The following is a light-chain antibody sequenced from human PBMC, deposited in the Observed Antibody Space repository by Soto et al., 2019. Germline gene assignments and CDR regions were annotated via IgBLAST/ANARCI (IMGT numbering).Light chain of an antibody. CDR2: EVS. V-gene: IGLV2-8*01. J-gene: IGLJ2*01. Sequence: QSALTQPPSASGSPGQSVTISCTGTSSDVGGYNYVSWYQQHSGKAPNLMIYEVSKRPSGVPDRFSGSKSGNTASLTVSGLQAEDEADYYCSSYAGSNNFVVFGGGTQLPS. CDR1: SSDVGGYNY. CDR3: SSYAGSNNFVV.